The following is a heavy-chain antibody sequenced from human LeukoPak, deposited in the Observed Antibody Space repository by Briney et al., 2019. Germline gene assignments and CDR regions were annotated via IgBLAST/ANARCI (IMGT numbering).Heavy chain of an antibody. D-gene: IGHD6-13*01. Sequence: GGSLRLSCAASGFTFSSYGMNWVRQAPGKGLEWVSYISSSGSTIYYADSVKGRFTISRDNAKNSLYLQMNSLRAEDTAVYCCARDSGYSSSWYGYYYGMDVWGQGTTVTVSS. V-gene: IGHV3-48*03. J-gene: IGHJ6*02. CDR1: GFTFSSYG. CDR3: ARDSGYSSSWYGYYYGMDV. CDR2: ISSSGSTI.